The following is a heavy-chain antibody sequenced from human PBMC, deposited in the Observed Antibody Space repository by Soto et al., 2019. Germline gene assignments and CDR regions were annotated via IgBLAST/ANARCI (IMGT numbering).Heavy chain of an antibody. V-gene: IGHV4-31*03. J-gene: IGHJ4*01. Sequence: SDTLSLTCTVSGGSIGSGGYYWIWIRQHPGKGLEWIGYIYYSGITYYNPSLKSRVTISVDTSKNQFSLKSSSVTAADTAVYYCARSPGYYFDYWGHGTLVTVSS. CDR3: ARSPGYYFDY. CDR2: IYYSGIT. CDR1: GGSIGSGGYY.